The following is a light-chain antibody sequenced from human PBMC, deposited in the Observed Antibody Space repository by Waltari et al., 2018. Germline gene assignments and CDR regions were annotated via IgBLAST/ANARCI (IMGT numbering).Light chain of an antibody. CDR1: QDITNY. V-gene: IGKV1-33*01. CDR3: QQYDSLPLT. J-gene: IGKJ3*01. Sequence: DVQMTQSPSSLSASIGDRVTLTCPASQDITNYLNCYQQKPGKAPNLLIYATSNLESGVPSMFSRSASGTLFTFTISGLQPEDIATHYCQQYDSLPLTFGPGSTVDV. CDR2: ATS.